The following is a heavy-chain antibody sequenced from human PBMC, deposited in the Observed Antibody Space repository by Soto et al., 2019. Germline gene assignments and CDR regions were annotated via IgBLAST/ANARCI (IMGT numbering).Heavy chain of an antibody. V-gene: IGHV4-4*02. J-gene: IGHJ4*02. CDR2: IYHSGST. CDR1: GGSISSSNW. Sequence: QVQLQESGPGLVKPSGTLSLTCAVSGGSISSSNWWSWVRQPPGKGLEWIGEIYHSGSTNYNPSLKSRVTRSVDKSKNQFSLKLSSVTAADTAVYYCARGPTGYSYGAYFDYWGQGTLVTVSS. CDR3: ARGPTGYSYGAYFDY. D-gene: IGHD5-18*01.